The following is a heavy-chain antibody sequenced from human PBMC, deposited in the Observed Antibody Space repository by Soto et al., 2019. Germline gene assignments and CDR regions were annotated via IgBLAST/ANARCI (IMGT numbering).Heavy chain of an antibody. D-gene: IGHD6-13*01. J-gene: IGHJ4*02. CDR1: GVSISSHDW. Sequence: QVQLQESGPGLVKPSGTLSLTCAVSGVSISSHDWWTWVRQPPGKGLEWIGESHQSGSTNYNSSLESRVTIEVDPSKHPFSLKLRSGTVADTAVYYCATRDNSRFYWGQGTLVTVSS. V-gene: IGHV4-4*02. CDR3: ATRDNSRFY. CDR2: SHQSGST.